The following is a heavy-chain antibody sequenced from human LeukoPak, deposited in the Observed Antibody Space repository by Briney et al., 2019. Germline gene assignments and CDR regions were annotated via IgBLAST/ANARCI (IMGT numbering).Heavy chain of an antibody. CDR3: ARDKRGYCSGGSCYRSSYYYGMDV. CDR2: INPSGGST. D-gene: IGHD2-15*01. V-gene: IGHV1-46*01. Sequence: ASVKVSCKASGYTFTSYYMHWVRQAPGQGLEWMGIINPSGGSTSYAQKFQGRVTMTRDTSTSTAYMELSSLRSEDTAVYYCARDKRGYCSGGSCYRSSYYYGMDVWGQGTTVTVSS. J-gene: IGHJ6*02. CDR1: GYTFTSYY.